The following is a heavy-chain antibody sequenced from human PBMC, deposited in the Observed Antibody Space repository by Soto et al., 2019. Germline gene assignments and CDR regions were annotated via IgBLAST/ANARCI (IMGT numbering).Heavy chain of an antibody. J-gene: IGHJ6*02. CDR1: GFTFSSYW. D-gene: IGHD6-19*01. V-gene: IGHV3-7*05. CDR2: IKQDGSEK. Sequence: PGGSLRLSCAASGFTFSSYWMSWVRQAPGKGLEWVANIKQDGSEKYYVDSVKGRFTISRDNAKNSLYPQMNSLRAEDTAVYYCARDLWLVGYYYYGMDVWGQGTTVTVSS. CDR3: ARDLWLVGYYYYGMDV.